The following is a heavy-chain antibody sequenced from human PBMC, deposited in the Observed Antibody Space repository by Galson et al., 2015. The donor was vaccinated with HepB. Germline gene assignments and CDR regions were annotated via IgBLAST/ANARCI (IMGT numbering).Heavy chain of an antibody. CDR3: AREGIEYGSTSHHTAGFDF. Sequence: SVKVSCKASGYTFSGHYMHWVRQAPGQELEWMGWINPNSADSNSAQKFQSWVSMTRDTSITTAYMELSRLRSDDTAVYYCAREGIEYGSTSHHTAGFDFWGQGTLVTVSS. CDR2: INPNSADS. CDR1: GYTFSGHY. V-gene: IGHV1-2*04. J-gene: IGHJ3*01. D-gene: IGHD4-17*01.